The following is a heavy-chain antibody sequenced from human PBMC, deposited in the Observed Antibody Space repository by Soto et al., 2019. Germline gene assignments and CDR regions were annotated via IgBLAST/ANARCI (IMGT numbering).Heavy chain of an antibody. Sequence: RFEAGVTLTADKSTNTAYMELNSLRSDDTAVYYCARDNGGATMDVWGQGTLVTVSS. J-gene: IGHJ4*02. CDR3: ARDNGGATMDV. V-gene: IGHV1-69*04. D-gene: IGHD1-26*01.